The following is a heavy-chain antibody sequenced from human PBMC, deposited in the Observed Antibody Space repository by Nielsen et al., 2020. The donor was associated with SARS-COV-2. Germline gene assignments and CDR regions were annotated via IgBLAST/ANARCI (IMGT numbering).Heavy chain of an antibody. Sequence: GESLKISCAASGFTFSSYSMNWVRQAPGKGLEWVSSISSSSSYIYYADSVKGRFTISRDNAKNSLYLQMNSLRAEDTAVYYCANWDTFDIWGQGTMVTVSS. D-gene: IGHD1-1*01. CDR1: GFTFSSYS. CDR2: ISSSSSYI. V-gene: IGHV3-21*01. CDR3: ANWDTFDI. J-gene: IGHJ3*02.